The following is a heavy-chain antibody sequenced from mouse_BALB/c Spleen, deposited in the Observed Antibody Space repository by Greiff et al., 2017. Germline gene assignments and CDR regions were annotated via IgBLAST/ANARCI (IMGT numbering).Heavy chain of an antibody. CDR3: ARHERNSMEFAY. Sequence: EVQLVESGGGLVQPGGSLKLSCAASGFTFSSYTMSWVRQTPEKRLEWVAYISNGGGSTYYPDTVKGRFTISRDNAKNTLYLQMSSLKSEDTAMYYCARHERNSMEFAYWGQGTLVTVSA. V-gene: IGHV5-12-2*01. CDR1: GFTFSSYT. D-gene: IGHD2-3*01. J-gene: IGHJ3*01. CDR2: ISNGGGST.